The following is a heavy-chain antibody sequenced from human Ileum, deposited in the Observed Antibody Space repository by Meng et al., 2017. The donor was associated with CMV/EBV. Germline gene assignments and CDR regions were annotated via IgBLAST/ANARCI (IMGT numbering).Heavy chain of an antibody. J-gene: IGHJ5*02. CDR2: IYYAGTT. D-gene: IGHD6-19*01. V-gene: IGHV4-39*07. CDR1: GGSISSSSYF. CDR3: ARVGGITVAFLTGCFDP. Sequence: WGSLSLSCTVSGGSISSSSYFWSWIRQPPGKGLEWIGSIYYAGTTYYNPSLKSRVTISVDTSKNQFSLKLSSVTAADTAVYYCARVGGITVAFLTGCFDPWGQGTLVTVSS.